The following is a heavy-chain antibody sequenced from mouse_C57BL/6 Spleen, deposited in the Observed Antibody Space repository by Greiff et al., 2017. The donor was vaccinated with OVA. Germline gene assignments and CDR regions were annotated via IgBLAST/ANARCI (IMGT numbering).Heavy chain of an antibody. V-gene: IGHV1-80*01. J-gene: IGHJ4*01. D-gene: IGHD4-1*01. CDR2: IYPGDGDT. CDR1: GYAFSSYW. Sequence: QVHVKQSGAELVKPGASVKISCKASGYAFSSYWMNWVKQRPGKGLEWIGQIYPGDGDTNYNGKFKGKATLTADKSSSTAYMQLSSLTSEDSAVYFCARRGTEDAMDYWGQGTSVTVSS. CDR3: ARRGTEDAMDY.